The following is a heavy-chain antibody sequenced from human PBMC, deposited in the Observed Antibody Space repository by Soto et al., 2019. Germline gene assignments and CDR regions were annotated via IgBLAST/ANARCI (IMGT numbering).Heavy chain of an antibody. Sequence: EVQLLESGGGLVQPGGSLRLSCAASVFTFTTYAMSWVRQPPGKGLEWVSGISSSGDIPYYADSVKRRFTISRDQSKKTVYLQMNSLRAEDTALYYCAKVNSIVGDGDHDYWGQGTLVSVSS. CDR1: VFTFTTYA. D-gene: IGHD4-17*01. CDR3: AKVNSIVGDGDHDY. V-gene: IGHV3-23*01. CDR2: ISSSGDIP. J-gene: IGHJ4*02.